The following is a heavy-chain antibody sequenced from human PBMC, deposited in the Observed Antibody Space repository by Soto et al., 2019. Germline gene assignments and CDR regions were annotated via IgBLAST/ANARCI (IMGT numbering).Heavy chain of an antibody. V-gene: IGHV1-8*01. J-gene: IGHJ5*02. CDR2: MNPNSGNT. D-gene: IGHD6-13*01. Sequence: QVQLVQSGAEVKKPGASVKVSCKASGYTFTTYDINWVRQATGQGLEWMGWMNPNSGNTGYAQKFQGRVTMTRNTSISTAYMELSSLRSEDTAVYYCARGLIVAGVRYFDPWGQETLVTVSA. CDR3: ARGLIVAGVRYFDP. CDR1: GYTFTTYD.